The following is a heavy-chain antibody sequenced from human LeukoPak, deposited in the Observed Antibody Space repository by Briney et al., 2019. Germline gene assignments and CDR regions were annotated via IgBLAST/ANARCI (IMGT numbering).Heavy chain of an antibody. J-gene: IGHJ4*02. CDR1: GFTFSSYS. CDR2: ISDSGITT. Sequence: PGGSLRLSCAASGFTFSSYSMNWVRQAPGKGLEWVAGISDSGITTNYADSVKGRFTISRDNPKNTLYLQMNSLRAEDTAVYFCAKRGVVIRVILVGFHKEAYYFDSWGQGALVTVSS. V-gene: IGHV3-23*01. D-gene: IGHD3-22*01. CDR3: AKRGVVIRVILVGFHKEAYYFDS.